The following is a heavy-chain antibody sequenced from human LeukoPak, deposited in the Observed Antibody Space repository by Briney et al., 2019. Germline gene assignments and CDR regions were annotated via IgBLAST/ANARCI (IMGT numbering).Heavy chain of an antibody. V-gene: IGHV3-23*01. J-gene: IGHJ4*02. Sequence: GGSLRLSCAASGLTFSSYAVSWVRQAPGKGLEWVSAISGSGGSTYYADSVKGRFTISRDNSKNTLYLQVTSPRPDDTAVYYCTRDLTGHYSIDYWGQGTLVTVSS. CDR1: GLTFSSYA. CDR2: ISGSGGST. D-gene: IGHD3-22*01. CDR3: TRDLTGHYSIDY.